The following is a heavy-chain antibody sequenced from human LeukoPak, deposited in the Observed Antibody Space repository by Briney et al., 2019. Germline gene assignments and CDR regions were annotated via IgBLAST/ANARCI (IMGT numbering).Heavy chain of an antibody. J-gene: IGHJ4*02. CDR3: TTGFPPSGSYFLGDY. D-gene: IGHD1-26*01. V-gene: IGHV3-15*01. Sequence: PGGSLRLSCAASGFTFSNAWMSWVRQAPGKGLEWVGRIKSKIDGGTIEYAAPVKGRFTMSRDDSKNTLYLQMNSLKTEDTAVYYCTTGFPPSGSYFLGDYWGQGTLVTVSS. CDR1: GFTFSNAW. CDR2: IKSKIDGGTI.